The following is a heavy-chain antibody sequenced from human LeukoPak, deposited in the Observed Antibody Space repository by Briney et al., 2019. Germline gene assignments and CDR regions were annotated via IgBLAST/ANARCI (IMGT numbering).Heavy chain of an antibody. CDR3: ARRYYYGSGSYYLD. CDR1: GGSISSYY. D-gene: IGHD3-10*01. CDR2: IYNSGNT. J-gene: IGHJ4*02. V-gene: IGHV4-59*01. Sequence: SETLSLTCTVSGGSISSYYWSWIRQPPGKGLEWIGYIYNSGNTNYNPSLKSRVTISVDTSKKQFSLKLSSVTAAVTAVYYCARRYYYGSGSYYLDWGQGTLVTVSS.